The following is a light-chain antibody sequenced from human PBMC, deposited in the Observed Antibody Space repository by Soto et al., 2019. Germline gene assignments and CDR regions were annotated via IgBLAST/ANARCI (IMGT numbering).Light chain of an antibody. CDR2: DAS. CDR1: QSVSSY. CDR3: QQRSNWPSFT. Sequence: EIVLTQSPATLSLSPGEIATLSCRASQSVSSYLAWYQQKPGQAPRLLIYDASNRATGIPARFSGSGSGTDFTFTISSLEPEDFAVYYCQQRSNWPSFTFGRGTKVDIK. J-gene: IGKJ3*01. V-gene: IGKV3-11*01.